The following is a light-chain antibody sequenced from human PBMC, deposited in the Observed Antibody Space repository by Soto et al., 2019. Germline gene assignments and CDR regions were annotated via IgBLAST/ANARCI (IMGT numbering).Light chain of an antibody. Sequence: EIVLTQSPGTLSFSPGERATLSCRASQSVSSSYLAWYQQKPGQAPRHLISGASSRATGIPDRFSGSGSGTDFTLTISRLEPEEFAVYYCQQYGSSPPYTFGQGTKLEIK. V-gene: IGKV3-20*01. CDR3: QQYGSSPPYT. CDR2: GAS. CDR1: QSVSSSY. J-gene: IGKJ2*01.